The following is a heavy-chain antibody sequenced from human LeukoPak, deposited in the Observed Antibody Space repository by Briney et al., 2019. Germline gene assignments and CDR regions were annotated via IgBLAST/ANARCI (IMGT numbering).Heavy chain of an antibody. V-gene: IGHV3-7*01. CDR2: IKQDGSEK. Sequence: GGSLRLSCAASGFTFSSYGMHWVRQAPGKGLEWVANIKQDGSEKYYVDSVKGRFTISRDNAKNSLYLQMNSLRAEDTAVYYCARRYFDYWGQGTLVTVSS. CDR3: ARRYFDY. J-gene: IGHJ4*02. CDR1: GFTFSSYG.